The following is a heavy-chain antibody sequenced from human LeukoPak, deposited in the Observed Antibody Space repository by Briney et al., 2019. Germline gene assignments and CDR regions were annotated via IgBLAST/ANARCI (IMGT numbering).Heavy chain of an antibody. D-gene: IGHD1-1*01. CDR3: ARDFRRPTGTGYYYYMDV. Sequence: VASLRVSCAASGYTFTGYYMHWVRQAPGQGLEWMGWINPNSGGTNYAQKFQGRVTRTRDTSISTAYMELSRLRSDDTAVCYCARDFRRPTGTGYYYYMDVWGKGTTVTVSS. V-gene: IGHV1-2*02. CDR2: INPNSGGT. CDR1: GYTFTGYY. J-gene: IGHJ6*03.